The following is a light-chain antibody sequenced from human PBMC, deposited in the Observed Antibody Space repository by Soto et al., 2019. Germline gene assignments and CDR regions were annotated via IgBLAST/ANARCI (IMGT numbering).Light chain of an antibody. J-gene: IGKJ2*02. Sequence: DTPMTQSPSTLSVSVGDRVTITCRASQSINNWLAWYQQKPGKAPKLLIYKASNLESGVPSRFSGSASGTEFTLTISSLQPDDLATYYCQQYNGYSGTFGQGTKLEIK. CDR3: QQYNGYSGT. V-gene: IGKV1-5*03. CDR2: KAS. CDR1: QSINNW.